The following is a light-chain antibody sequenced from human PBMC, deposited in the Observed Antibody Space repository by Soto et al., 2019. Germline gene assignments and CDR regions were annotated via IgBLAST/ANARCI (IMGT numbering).Light chain of an antibody. CDR1: QSVGSN. V-gene: IGKV3-15*01. CDR2: GAS. J-gene: IGKJ1*01. Sequence: EIVMTQSPATLSVSPGERATLSCRASQSVGSNLAWYQQKPGQAPRLLIYGASTRATGIPARFSGSGSGTDFTLTISSLQSEDFAVYYCQQYNNWLQTFGQGTKVEIK. CDR3: QQYNNWLQT.